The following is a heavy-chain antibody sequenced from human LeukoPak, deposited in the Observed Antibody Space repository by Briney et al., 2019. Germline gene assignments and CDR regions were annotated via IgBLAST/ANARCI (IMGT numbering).Heavy chain of an antibody. Sequence: GGSLRLSCAASGFTFSSYAMHWVRQAPGKGLEWVAVISYDGSNKYYADSVKGRFTISRDNSKNTLYLQMNSLRAEDTAVYYCARDKIAAAGTPAPLGYWGQGTLVTVFS. CDR3: ARDKIAAAGTPAPLGY. CDR1: GFTFSSYA. CDR2: ISYDGSNK. D-gene: IGHD6-13*01. V-gene: IGHV3-30*04. J-gene: IGHJ4*02.